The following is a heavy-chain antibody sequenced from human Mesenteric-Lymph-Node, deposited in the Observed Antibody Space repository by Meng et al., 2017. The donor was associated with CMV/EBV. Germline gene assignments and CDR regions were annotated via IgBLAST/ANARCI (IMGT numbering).Heavy chain of an antibody. CDR3: ASLTGICPYYYDSSGYCSDY. CDR1: GGSISSYY. Sequence: SETLSLTCTVSGGSISSYYWSWIRQPPGKGLEWIGTIYYSGSTYYNPSLKSRVTISVDTSKNQFSLKLSSVTAADTAVYYCASLTGICPYYYDSSGYCSDYWGQGTLVTVSS. V-gene: IGHV4-59*12. J-gene: IGHJ4*02. D-gene: IGHD3-22*01. CDR2: IYYSGST.